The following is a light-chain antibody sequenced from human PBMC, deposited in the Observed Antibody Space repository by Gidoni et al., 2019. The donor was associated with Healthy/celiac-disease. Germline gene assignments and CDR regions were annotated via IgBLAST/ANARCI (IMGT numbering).Light chain of an antibody. Sequence: DIQMTQSPSTLSASVGDRVTITCRASQSISSWLAWYQQKPGKAPKLLIYKASSLESGVPSRFSGSGSGTEFTLTISRLQPDDFATYYCQQYNSYWTFGQXTKVGIK. J-gene: IGKJ1*01. CDR2: KAS. V-gene: IGKV1-5*03. CDR3: QQYNSYWT. CDR1: QSISSW.